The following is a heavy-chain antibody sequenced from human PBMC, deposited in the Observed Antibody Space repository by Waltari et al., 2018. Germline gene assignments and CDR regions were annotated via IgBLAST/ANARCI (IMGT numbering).Heavy chain of an antibody. CDR3: ARQGDRGDAFDI. V-gene: IGHV4-39*01. Sequence: QLQLQESGPGLVKPSETLSLTCPVSGGSTSSSSYYWGWIRQPPGKGLEWIGSIYYSGSTYYNPSLKSRVTISVDTSKNQFSLKLSSVTAADTAVYYCARQGDRGDAFDIWGQGTMVTVSS. CDR1: GGSTSSSSYY. J-gene: IGHJ3*02. D-gene: IGHD3-10*01. CDR2: IYYSGST.